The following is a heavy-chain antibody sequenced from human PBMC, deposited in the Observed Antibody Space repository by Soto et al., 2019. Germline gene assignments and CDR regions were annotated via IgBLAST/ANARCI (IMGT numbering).Heavy chain of an antibody. CDR2: ISNSGSRT. V-gene: IGHV3-11*01. CDR1: GFTFSDYY. D-gene: IGHD1-1*01. J-gene: IGHJ3*02. Sequence: QVQLVEAGGGLVKPGGSLRLSCAASGFTFSDYYMSWIRQAPGKGLEWVSYISNSGSRTFYADSVEGRFTFSRDNAKNSLHLQMDSLRVEDTAVYYCARSKLAIGDAFDIWGQGTMVTVSS. CDR3: ARSKLAIGDAFDI.